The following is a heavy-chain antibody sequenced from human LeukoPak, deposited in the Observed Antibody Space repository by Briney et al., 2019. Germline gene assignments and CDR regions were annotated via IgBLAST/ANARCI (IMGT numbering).Heavy chain of an antibody. CDR3: ARGHLQAPVYSSSWYRAYNWFDP. CDR2: MNPNSSHT. Sequence: GASVKVSYKASGYTFTSYDINWVRQATGQGLEWMGWMNPNSSHTGYAQKFQGRATITRNTAISTAYMELSSLRSEDTAVYYCARGHLQAPVYSSSWYRAYNWFDPWGQGTLVTVSS. CDR1: GYTFTSYD. V-gene: IGHV1-8*03. D-gene: IGHD6-13*01. J-gene: IGHJ5*02.